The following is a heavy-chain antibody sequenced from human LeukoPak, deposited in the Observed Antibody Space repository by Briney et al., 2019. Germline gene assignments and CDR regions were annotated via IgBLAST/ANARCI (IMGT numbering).Heavy chain of an antibody. D-gene: IGHD4-17*01. Sequence: GGSLRLSCAASGFTFSSYEMNWVRQAPGKGLEWVSYISSSGSTIYYADSVKGRFTISRDNAKNSLYLQMNSLRAEDTAVYYCASNPTVTTDYSYYYMDVWGKGTTVTVSS. J-gene: IGHJ6*03. V-gene: IGHV3-48*03. CDR3: ASNPTVTTDYSYYYMDV. CDR1: GFTFSSYE. CDR2: ISSSGSTI.